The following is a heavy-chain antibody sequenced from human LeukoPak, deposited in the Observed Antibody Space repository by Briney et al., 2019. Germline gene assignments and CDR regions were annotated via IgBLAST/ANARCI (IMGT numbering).Heavy chain of an antibody. CDR3: ARVVWGNTLMTTVVTMRRDYYYYMDV. CDR1: GGSISSSSDY. J-gene: IGHJ6*03. Sequence: PSETLSLTCTVSGGSISSSSDYWGWIRQAPGKGLEWIGSIYYHENTYYNSSLKSRVTISVDTSKNQFSLKLSSVTAADTAVYYCARVVWGNTLMTTVVTMRRDYYYYMDVWGKGTTVTVSS. CDR2: IYYHENT. V-gene: IGHV4-39*07. D-gene: IGHD4-23*01.